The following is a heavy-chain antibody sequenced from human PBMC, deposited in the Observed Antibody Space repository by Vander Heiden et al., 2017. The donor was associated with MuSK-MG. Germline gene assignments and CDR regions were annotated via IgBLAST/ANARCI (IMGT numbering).Heavy chain of an antibody. Sequence: EVELVESGGGLVQPGGSLRLSCAASGFTFTNNWMSWIRQAPGKGLQWVANLNQDGSEKYYGDSVKGRFTISRDNAKKSLHLQMKSLRAEDTAIYYCTRGGVDCGNECYWGQGTLVPVS. J-gene: IGHJ4*02. CDR2: LNQDGSEK. CDR3: TRGGVDCGNECY. CDR1: GFTFTNNW. D-gene: IGHD2-21*01. V-gene: IGHV3-7*01.